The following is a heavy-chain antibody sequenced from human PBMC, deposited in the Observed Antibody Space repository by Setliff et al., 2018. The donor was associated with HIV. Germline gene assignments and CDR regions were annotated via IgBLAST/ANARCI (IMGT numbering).Heavy chain of an antibody. CDR2: IRTYNGET. CDR1: GYIFSNHG. D-gene: IGHD2-21*02. Sequence: ASVKVSCKASGYIFSNHGINWVRQAPGQGLEWMGWIRTYNGETNYAQNLQGRVTLTADTSTSTVYMELRSLTSDDTAVYYCARDLPAYWGGDCIYWGQGTLVTVSS. V-gene: IGHV1-18*01. CDR3: ARDLPAYWGGDCIY. J-gene: IGHJ4*02.